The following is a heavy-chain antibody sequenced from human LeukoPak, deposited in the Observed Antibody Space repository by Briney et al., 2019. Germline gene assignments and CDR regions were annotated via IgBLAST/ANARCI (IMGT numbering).Heavy chain of an antibody. CDR3: ARDREYYYDSSGYYDL. CDR2: ISAYNGNT. D-gene: IGHD3-22*01. V-gene: IGHV1-18*01. J-gene: IGHJ5*02. CDR1: GCTFTSYG. Sequence: ASVKVSCKASGCTFTSYGISWVRQAPGQGLEWMGWISAYNGNTNYAQKLQGRVTMTTDTSTSTAYMELRSLRSDDTAVYYCARDREYYYDSSGYYDLWGQGTLVTVSS.